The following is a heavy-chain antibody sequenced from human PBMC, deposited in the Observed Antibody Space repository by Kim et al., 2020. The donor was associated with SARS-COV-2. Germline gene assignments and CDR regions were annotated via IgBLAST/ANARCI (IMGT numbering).Heavy chain of an antibody. CDR3: ARKDGYNYLD. CDR2: TA. V-gene: IGHV1-69*01. J-gene: IGHJ4*02. D-gene: IGHD5-12*01. Sequence: TANYAQKFQGRVTSTAYESTSTAYMELSSLRSEDTAVYYCARKDGYNYLDWGQGTLVTVSS.